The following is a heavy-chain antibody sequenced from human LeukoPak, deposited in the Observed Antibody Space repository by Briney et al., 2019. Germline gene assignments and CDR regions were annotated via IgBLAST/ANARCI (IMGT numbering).Heavy chain of an antibody. J-gene: IGHJ4*02. CDR3: ARGVVGAIFDY. V-gene: IGHV3-7*01. CDR2: IKQDGSEK. Sequence: PGGSLRLSCAASGFTFVNFWMSWVRQAPGKGLEWVANIKQDGSEKYYVDSVKGRFTISRDNAKNSLYLQMNSLRAEDTAVFYCARGVVGAIFDYWGQGTLVTVSS. CDR1: GFTFVNFW. D-gene: IGHD1-26*01.